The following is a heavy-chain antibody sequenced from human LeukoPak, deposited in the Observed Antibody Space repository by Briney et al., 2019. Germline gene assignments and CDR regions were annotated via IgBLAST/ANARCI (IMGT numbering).Heavy chain of an antibody. Sequence: ASVKVSCKASGYTFTSYAMNWVRQAPGQGLEWMGWINTNTGNPTYAQGFTGRFVFSLDTSVSTAYLQISSLKAEDTAVYYCARDQDYYGSGRNAFDIWGQETMVTVSS. D-gene: IGHD3-10*01. J-gene: IGHJ3*02. CDR1: GYTFTSYA. CDR3: ARDQDYYGSGRNAFDI. CDR2: INTNTGNP. V-gene: IGHV7-4-1*02.